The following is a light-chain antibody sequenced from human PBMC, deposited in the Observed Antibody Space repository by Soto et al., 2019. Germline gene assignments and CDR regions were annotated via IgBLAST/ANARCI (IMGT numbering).Light chain of an antibody. CDR3: QHYRRNTWS. CDR2: GAS. Sequence: DIQMTQSPSTLSASVGCRVTITCRASQSVGTWVAWYQQKPGKAPKLLIYGASNLESGVPSRFSGSGSGTEFTLTITTLQPDDFATYFCQHYRRNTWSFGPGTKV. V-gene: IGKV1-5*01. J-gene: IGKJ1*01. CDR1: QSVGTW.